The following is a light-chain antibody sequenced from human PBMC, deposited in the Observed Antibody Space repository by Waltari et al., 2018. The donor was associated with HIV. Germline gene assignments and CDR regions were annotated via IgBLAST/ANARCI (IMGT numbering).Light chain of an antibody. CDR3: QQANSFPWT. CDR2: ATS. J-gene: IGKJ1*01. V-gene: IGKV1-12*01. CDR1: HPINSW. Sequence: DIQKTQFPSFVSASVGDRVTITCRASHPINSWLTWYQQKPGKAPELLIYATSSLQSGVPSRFSGSGSGTNFTLTINSLQTEDFATYFCQQANSFPWTFGRGTKVELK.